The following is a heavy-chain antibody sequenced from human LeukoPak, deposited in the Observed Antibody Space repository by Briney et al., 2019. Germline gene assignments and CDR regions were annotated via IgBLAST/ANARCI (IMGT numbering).Heavy chain of an antibody. D-gene: IGHD2-21*01. V-gene: IGHV4-31*03. Sequence: SQTLSLTCTVSGGSISSGGYYWSWIRQHPGKGLEWIGYIYYSGSTKYNPPLKSRVTISIDTSKSQFSLKLSSVTAADTAVYYCARDGSDCGGDCPSWWKYWYFDLWGRGTLVTVSS. CDR1: GGSISSGGYY. J-gene: IGHJ2*01. CDR3: ARDGSDCGGDCPSWWKYWYFDL. CDR2: IYYSGST.